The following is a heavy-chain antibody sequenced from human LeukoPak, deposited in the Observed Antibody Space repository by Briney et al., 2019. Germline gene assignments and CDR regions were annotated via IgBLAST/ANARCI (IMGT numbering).Heavy chain of an antibody. V-gene: IGHV4-59*01. CDR2: IYYSGTT. D-gene: IGHD3-22*01. J-gene: IGHJ4*02. CDR3: ARLGYDGSGFHDY. Sequence: SETLSLTCTVSGDSISGSYWNWIRQPPGKGLEWIGYIYYSGTTNYNPSLKSRVTISVDTSKNQFSLKLSSVTAADTAVYYCARLGYDGSGFHDYWGQGTLVTVSS. CDR1: GDSISGSY.